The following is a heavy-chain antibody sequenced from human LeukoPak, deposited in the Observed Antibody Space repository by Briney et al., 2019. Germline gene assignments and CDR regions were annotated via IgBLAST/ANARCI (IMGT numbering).Heavy chain of an antibody. V-gene: IGHV3-11*01. CDR1: GFTFSDYY. D-gene: IGHD2-2*01. J-gene: IGHJ4*02. Sequence: GGSLRPSCAASGFTFSDYYMSWIRQAPGNGLEWVSYISSSGSTIYYADSVKGRFTISRDNAKNSLYLQMNSLRAEDTAVYYCARAPGGYQLPKHFDYWGQGTLVTVSS. CDR2: ISSSGSTI. CDR3: ARAPGGYQLPKHFDY.